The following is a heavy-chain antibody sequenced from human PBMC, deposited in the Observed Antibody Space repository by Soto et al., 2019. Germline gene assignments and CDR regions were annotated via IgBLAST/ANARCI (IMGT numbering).Heavy chain of an antibody. D-gene: IGHD3-3*01. J-gene: IGHJ6*02. V-gene: IGHV3-11*01. CDR2: ISSSGSTI. Sequence: GGSLGLCCAASGVTLRDYVMGWIRQAPGKGLEWVSYISSSGSTIYYADSVKGRFTISRDNAKNSLYLQMNSLRAEDTAVYYCARDLKRYYDFWSGYYTSNYYYGMDVWGQGTTVTVSS. CDR1: GVTLRDYV. CDR3: ARDLKRYYDFWSGYYTSNYYYGMDV.